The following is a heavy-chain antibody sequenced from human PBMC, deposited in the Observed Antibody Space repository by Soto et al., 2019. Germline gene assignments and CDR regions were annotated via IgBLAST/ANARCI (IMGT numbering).Heavy chain of an antibody. CDR3: ARDTGLYYYGSGSYWYGMDV. J-gene: IGHJ6*02. CDR2: ISPVSTSK. CDR1: GFTFSGRG. D-gene: IGHD3-10*01. V-gene: IGHV3-48*02. Sequence: GSLRLSCAASGFTFSGRGMIWVRQAPGKGLEWLSYISPVSTSKYYADSAKGRFSISRDNARASLYPQMNSLRDDDTAVYYCARDTGLYYYGSGSYWYGMDVWGQGTTVTVSS.